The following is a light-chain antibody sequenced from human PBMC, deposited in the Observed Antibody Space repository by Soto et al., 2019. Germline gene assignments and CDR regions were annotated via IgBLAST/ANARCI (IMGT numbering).Light chain of an antibody. Sequence: DIQMTQSPSSLSASVRDRVTITCRASQSISFYLAWYQQKPGNAPKLLIYAASRSQSGVPSRFSGTGSGTDFTLTISSLQPEDFATYYCQQTYSTPITFGQGTRLEIK. CDR3: QQTYSTPIT. CDR2: AAS. V-gene: IGKV1-39*01. CDR1: QSISFY. J-gene: IGKJ5*01.